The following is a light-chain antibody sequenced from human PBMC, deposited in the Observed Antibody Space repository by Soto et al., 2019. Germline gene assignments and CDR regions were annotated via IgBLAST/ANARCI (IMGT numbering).Light chain of an antibody. CDR3: SSFTSSVTYV. V-gene: IGLV1-40*01. CDR1: SSNIGAGYD. J-gene: IGLJ1*01. CDR2: GNI. Sequence: SVLTQPHSLSVAPGQRVTISCTGRSSNIGAGYDVHWYQQRPGTAPKLLIFGNINRPSGVPDRFSGSKSGTSASLAITGLQAEDEGDYYCSSFTSSVTYVFGTGTKSPS.